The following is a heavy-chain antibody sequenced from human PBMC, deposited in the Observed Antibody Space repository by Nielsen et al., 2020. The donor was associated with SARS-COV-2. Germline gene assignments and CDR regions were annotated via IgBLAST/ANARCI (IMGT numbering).Heavy chain of an antibody. CDR3: TTRTFYLDY. CDR1: GITYINYG. CDR2: IGTSGGNS. J-gene: IGHJ4*02. D-gene: IGHD1-1*01. V-gene: IGHV3-23*01. Sequence: GESLKISCEASGITYINYGMSWVRRAPGKGLEWVSSIGTSGGNSYYSDSVKGRFTISRDISKNTLFLQMNSLRAEDTALYYCTTRTFYLDYWGQGTLVTVSS.